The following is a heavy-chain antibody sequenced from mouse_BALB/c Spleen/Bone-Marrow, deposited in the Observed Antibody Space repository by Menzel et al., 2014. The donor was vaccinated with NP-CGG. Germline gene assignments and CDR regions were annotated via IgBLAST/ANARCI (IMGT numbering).Heavy chain of an antibody. CDR1: GFSLTSYD. Sequence: QVQLQQSGPGLVQPSQSLSITCTVSGFSLTSYDVHWVRQSPGKGLEWLGVIWSGGSTNYNAAFMSRLSISKDNSKSQVFFKMNSLQANDTAIYYCAREGVRTYYYAMDYWGQGTSVTVSS. V-gene: IGHV2-2*02. D-gene: IGHD2-14*01. CDR3: AREGVRTYYYAMDY. J-gene: IGHJ4*01. CDR2: IWSGGST.